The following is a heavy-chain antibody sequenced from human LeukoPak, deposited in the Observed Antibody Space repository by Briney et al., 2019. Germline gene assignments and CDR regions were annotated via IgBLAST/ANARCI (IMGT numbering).Heavy chain of an antibody. Sequence: SETLSLTCTVSGGSISSYYWSWIRQPAGKGLEWIGRIYTSGSTNYNPSLKSRVTMSVDTSKNQFFLKLSSVTAADTAVYYCARGYCSGGSCYPDYFDYWGQGTLVTVSS. CDR2: IYTSGST. D-gene: IGHD2-15*01. CDR1: GGSISSYY. CDR3: ARGYCSGGSCYPDYFDY. V-gene: IGHV4-4*07. J-gene: IGHJ4*02.